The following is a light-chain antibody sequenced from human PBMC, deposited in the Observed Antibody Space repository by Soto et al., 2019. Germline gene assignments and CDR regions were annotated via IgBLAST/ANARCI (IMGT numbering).Light chain of an antibody. CDR2: AAS. Sequence: EIVLTQSPGTLNLSPGERATLSCRASQSVSTNLAWYQQNPGQAPRLLIYAASTRATGVPARFSGSGSETEFTLTISSLQSEDSAIYYCQQHNKWPPVFGQGTKVDIK. CDR1: QSVSTN. CDR3: QQHNKWPPV. V-gene: IGKV3-15*01. J-gene: IGKJ1*01.